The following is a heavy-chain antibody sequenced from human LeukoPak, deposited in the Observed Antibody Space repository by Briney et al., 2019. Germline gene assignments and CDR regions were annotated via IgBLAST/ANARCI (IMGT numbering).Heavy chain of an antibody. CDR3: AKVTINLSLSPYYFDY. J-gene: IGHJ4*02. CDR2: ISGSGGST. D-gene: IGHD3-16*02. V-gene: IGHV3-23*01. Sequence: GGSLRLSCAASGFTFSSYAMSWVRQAPGKGLEWVSAISGSGGSTYYADSVEGRFTISRDNSKNTLHLQMNSLRAEDTAVYYCAKVTINLSLSPYYFDYWGQGTLVTVSS. CDR1: GFTFSSYA.